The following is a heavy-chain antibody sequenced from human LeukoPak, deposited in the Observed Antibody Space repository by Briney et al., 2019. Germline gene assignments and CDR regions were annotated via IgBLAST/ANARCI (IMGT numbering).Heavy chain of an antibody. CDR2: ISYDGDKK. CDR3: ARARGGYLGY. J-gene: IGHJ4*02. CDR1: GFTFRHYA. V-gene: IGHV3-30*04. Sequence: LPGGSLRLSCATSGFTFRHYAMHWVRQAPGKGLEWVASISYDGDKKYYSDFVKGRFPISRDNSNSLLYLEMHNLTAEDTAVYYCARARGGYLGYWGQGALVTVS. D-gene: IGHD3-22*01.